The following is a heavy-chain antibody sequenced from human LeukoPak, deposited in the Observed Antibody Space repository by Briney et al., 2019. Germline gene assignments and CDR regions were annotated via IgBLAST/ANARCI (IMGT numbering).Heavy chain of an antibody. CDR2: IYHNGVK. Sequence: SETLSLTCTVSGGSISSSTYYWGWIRQPPGKGLEWIGSIYHNGVKFYNPSLRSRISTSVDTSRNQFSLRLSSVTAADTAVYYCGRSYHDDAWAAFDIWGQGTVVTTSS. CDR3: GRSYHDDAWAAFDI. D-gene: IGHD3-16*01. J-gene: IGHJ3*02. V-gene: IGHV4-39*07. CDR1: GGSISSSTYY.